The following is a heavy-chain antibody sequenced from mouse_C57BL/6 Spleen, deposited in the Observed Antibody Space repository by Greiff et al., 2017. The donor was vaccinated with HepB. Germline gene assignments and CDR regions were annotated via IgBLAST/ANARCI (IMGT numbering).Heavy chain of an antibody. Sequence: EVKLMESGGGLVKPGGSLKLSCAASGFTFSSYAMSWVRQTPEKRLEWVATISDGGSYTYYPDNVKGRFTISRDNAKNNLYLQMSHLKSEDTAMYYCARDLDYDRGYYFDYWGQGTTLTVSS. CDR1: GFTFSSYA. J-gene: IGHJ2*01. V-gene: IGHV5-4*01. D-gene: IGHD2-4*01. CDR2: ISDGGSYT. CDR3: ARDLDYDRGYYFDY.